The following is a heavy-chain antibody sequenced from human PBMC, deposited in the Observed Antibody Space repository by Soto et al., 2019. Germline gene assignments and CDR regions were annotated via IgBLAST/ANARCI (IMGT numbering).Heavy chain of an antibody. CDR2: INAGNGNT. CDR1: GYTFTSYA. D-gene: IGHD2-15*01. V-gene: IGHV1-3*01. J-gene: IGHJ4*02. Sequence: ASVKVSCKASGYTFTSYAMHWVRQAPGQRLEWMGWINAGNGNTKYSQKFQGRVTITRDTSASTAYMELSSLRSEDTAVYYCARNIVVVVAATSLLPFDYWGQGIPVTVSS. CDR3: ARNIVVVVAATSLLPFDY.